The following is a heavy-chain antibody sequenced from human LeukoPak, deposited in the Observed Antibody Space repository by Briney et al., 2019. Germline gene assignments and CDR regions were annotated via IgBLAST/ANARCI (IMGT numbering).Heavy chain of an antibody. V-gene: IGHV3-15*01. CDR2: IKSKTDGGTT. CDR3: TTVHSTRGYSYGYA. Sequence: GGSLRLSCAASGFTFSNAWMSWVRQAPGKGLEWVGLIKSKTDGGTTDYAAPVKGRFTISRDDSKNTLYLQMNSLKTEDTAVYYCTTVHSTRGYSYGYAWGQGTLVTVSS. CDR1: GFTFSNAW. J-gene: IGHJ4*02. D-gene: IGHD5-18*01.